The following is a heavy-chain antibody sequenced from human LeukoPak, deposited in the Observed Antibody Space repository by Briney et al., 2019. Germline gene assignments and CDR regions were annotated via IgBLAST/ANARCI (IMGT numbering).Heavy chain of an antibody. D-gene: IGHD3-10*01. J-gene: IGHJ4*02. V-gene: IGHV1-2*02. CDR1: GYTFTGYY. Sequence: ASVKVSCKASGYTFTGYYMHWVRQAPGRGLEWMGWINPNSGGTNYAQKFQGRVTMTRDTSISTAYMELSRLRSDDTAVYYCARFWGYDFGDLYFDYWGQGTLVTVSS. CDR3: ARFWGYDFGDLYFDY. CDR2: INPNSGGT.